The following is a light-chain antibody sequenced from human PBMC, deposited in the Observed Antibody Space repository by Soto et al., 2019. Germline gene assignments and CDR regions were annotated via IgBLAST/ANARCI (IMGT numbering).Light chain of an antibody. CDR3: QQYGSSPLT. CDR2: AAS. V-gene: IGKV3-20*01. Sequence: EMAVTQSPATLSVSPGERAPLSCRASQSVASNLAWYQQKPGQTPRLLIYAASTRATGIPARFSGSGSGTDFTLTITRLEPEDFAVYYCQQYGSSPLTFGGGTKVDIK. J-gene: IGKJ4*01. CDR1: QSVASN.